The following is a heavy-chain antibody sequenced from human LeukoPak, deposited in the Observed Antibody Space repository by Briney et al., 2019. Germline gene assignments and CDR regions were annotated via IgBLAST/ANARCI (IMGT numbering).Heavy chain of an antibody. CDR3: ARTYGSGSLDY. CDR2: ISGSGDAI. J-gene: IGHJ4*02. V-gene: IGHV3-48*01. Sequence: GGSLRLPCVASGFTFNNHNMDWVRQAPGKGLEWISYISGSGDAIFYADSVQGRFTISRDNAKNSVYLQMNSLRAEDTAVYYCARTYGSGSLDYGGQGTLVTVSS. D-gene: IGHD2-15*01. CDR1: GFTFNNHN.